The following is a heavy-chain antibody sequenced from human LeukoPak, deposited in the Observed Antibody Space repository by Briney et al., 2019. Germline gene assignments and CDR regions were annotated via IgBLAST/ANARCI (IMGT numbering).Heavy chain of an antibody. Sequence: PGGSLRLSCAASGFTFSSYAMHWVRQAPGKGLEWVAVISYDGSNKYYADSVKGRFTISRDNSKNTLYLQMNSLRAEDTAVYYCARGYGRLMVLHAFDIWGQGTMVTVSS. CDR3: ARGYGRLMVLHAFDI. J-gene: IGHJ3*02. CDR1: GFTFSSYA. V-gene: IGHV3-30*04. CDR2: ISYDGSNK. D-gene: IGHD2-8*01.